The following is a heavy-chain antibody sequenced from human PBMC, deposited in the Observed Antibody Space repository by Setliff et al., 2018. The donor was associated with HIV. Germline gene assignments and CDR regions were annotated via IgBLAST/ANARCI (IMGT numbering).Heavy chain of an antibody. CDR1: GYTFTSYS. CDR3: ARGIRVDTAMVTDLFDY. D-gene: IGHD5-18*01. Sequence: ASVKVSCKASGYTFTSYSMHWVRQAPGQGLEWMGIINPSGGSISYAQKFQVRVTMTRDTSTSTVYMELSSLRSEDTAVYYCARGIRVDTAMVTDLFDYWGQGTLVTVSS. V-gene: IGHV1-46*01. CDR2: INPSGGSI. J-gene: IGHJ4*02.